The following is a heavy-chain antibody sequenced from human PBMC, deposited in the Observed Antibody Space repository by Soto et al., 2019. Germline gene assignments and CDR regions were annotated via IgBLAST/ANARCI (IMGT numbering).Heavy chain of an antibody. J-gene: IGHJ4*02. CDR2: IWYDGSNS. CDR3: ARDREMRRVGAPMNY. Sequence: PGGSLRLSCAASGFTFSTYSIHWVRQAPGKGLEWLAIIWYDGSNSYYADSVKGRFTISRDNSKNAVYLQMSNLRAEDTAVYYCARDREMRRVGAPMNYWGQGTLVTVSS. V-gene: IGHV3-33*01. CDR1: GFTFSTYS. D-gene: IGHD1-26*01.